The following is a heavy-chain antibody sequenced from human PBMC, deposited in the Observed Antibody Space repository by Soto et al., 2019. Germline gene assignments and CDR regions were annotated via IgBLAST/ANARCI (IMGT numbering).Heavy chain of an antibody. J-gene: IGHJ6*02. CDR1: GGSISSSSYY. D-gene: IGHD4-17*01. CDR2: IYYSGST. Sequence: PSETLSLTCTVSGGSISSSSYYWGWIRQPPGNGLEWIGSIYYSGSTYYNPSLKSRVTISVDTSKNQFSLKLSSVTAADTAVYYCARQNYGDWYYGMDVWGQGTTVTVSS. V-gene: IGHV4-39*01. CDR3: ARQNYGDWYYGMDV.